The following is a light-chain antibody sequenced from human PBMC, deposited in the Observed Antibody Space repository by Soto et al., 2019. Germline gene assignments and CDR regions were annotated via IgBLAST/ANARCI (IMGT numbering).Light chain of an antibody. Sequence: QSALTQPASVSGSPGQSITISCTGTSTDVGNYDLVSWYQKHPGKAPKVMIYDVTNRPSGVSNRFFGSKSGNTASLTISGLQAEDEADYYCSSYASSSTYVFGTGTKVTVL. CDR1: STDVGNYDL. CDR2: DVT. V-gene: IGLV2-14*02. J-gene: IGLJ1*01. CDR3: SSYASSSTYV.